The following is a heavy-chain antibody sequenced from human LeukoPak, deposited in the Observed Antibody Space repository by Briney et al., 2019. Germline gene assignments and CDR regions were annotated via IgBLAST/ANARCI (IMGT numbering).Heavy chain of an antibody. V-gene: IGHV3-21*01. CDR1: GFTFSSYS. D-gene: IGHD6-13*01. J-gene: IGHJ6*02. CDR2: ISSSSSYI. CDR3: AVNHGIGSSWYSYGMDV. Sequence: GGSLRLSCAASGFTFSSYSMNWVRQAPGKGLEWVSSISSSSSYIYYADSVKGRFTISRDNAKNSLYLQMNSLRAEDTAVYYCAVNHGIGSSWYSYGMDVWGQGTTVTVSS.